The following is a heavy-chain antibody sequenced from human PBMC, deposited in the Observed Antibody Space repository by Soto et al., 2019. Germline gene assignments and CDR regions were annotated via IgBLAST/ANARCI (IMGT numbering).Heavy chain of an antibody. CDR3: ARGVLFGELSGYYYYYMDV. D-gene: IGHD3-10*01. CDR1: GGSISSYY. CDR2: IYYSGST. J-gene: IGHJ6*03. Sequence: QVQLQESGPGLVKPSETLSLTCTVSGGSISSYYWSWIRQPPGKGLEWIGYIYYSGSTNYNPSLRRRGTRSVDASENQFSRRVSSVTAADTAVYYCARGVLFGELSGYYYYYMDVWGKGTTVTVSS. V-gene: IGHV4-59*01.